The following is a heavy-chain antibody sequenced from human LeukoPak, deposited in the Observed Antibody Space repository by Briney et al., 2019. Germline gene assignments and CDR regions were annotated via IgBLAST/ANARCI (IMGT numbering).Heavy chain of an antibody. Sequence: EASVKVSCKASGYTFTGYYMHWVRQAPGQGLEWMGWINPNNGGTNYAQKFQGRVTMTRDTSISTAYMELSRMRSDDTAVYYCARDEESRRDAFDIWGQGTMVTVSS. V-gene: IGHV1-2*02. J-gene: IGHJ3*02. CDR1: GYTFTGYY. CDR3: ARDEESRRDAFDI. CDR2: INPNNGGT.